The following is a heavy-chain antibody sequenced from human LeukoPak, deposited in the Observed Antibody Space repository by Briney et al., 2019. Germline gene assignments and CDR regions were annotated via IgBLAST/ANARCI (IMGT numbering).Heavy chain of an antibody. V-gene: IGHV4-34*01. CDR1: GGSFSGYY. CDR2: INHSGST. Sequence: PSETLSLTCAVYGGSFSGYYWSWIRQPPGKGLEWIGEINHSGSTNYNPSLKSRVTISVDTSKNQFSLKLSSVTAADTAVYYCARGEKNDAFDIWGQGTMVTVSS. J-gene: IGHJ3*02. CDR3: ARGEKNDAFDI.